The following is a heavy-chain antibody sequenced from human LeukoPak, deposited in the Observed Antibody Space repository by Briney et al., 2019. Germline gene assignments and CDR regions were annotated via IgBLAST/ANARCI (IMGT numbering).Heavy chain of an antibody. V-gene: IGHV3-7*01. CDR3: SISLDY. J-gene: IGHJ4*02. CDR2: INQDGSTQ. Sequence: GGSLRLSCAASGCPFSGYWMDWVHQAPGKGMEWVANINQDGSTQYYAASVKGRFTITRDNAKSSLYLQMNILRAEDTAVYYCSISLDYLGQGALVTVSS. CDR1: GCPFSGYW.